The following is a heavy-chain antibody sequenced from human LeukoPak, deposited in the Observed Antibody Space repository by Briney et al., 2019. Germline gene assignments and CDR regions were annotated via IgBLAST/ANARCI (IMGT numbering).Heavy chain of an antibody. D-gene: IGHD4-11*01. CDR3: ARDNSNYFYYFDY. Sequence: SETLSLTCTVSGGSISSYYWSWFRQPAGKGLEWIGRIYSSGSTNHNPSLKSRVTMSVDTSKNQFSLKLSSATAADTAVYYCARDNSNYFYYFDYWGQGTLVTVSS. CDR2: IYSSGST. CDR1: GGSISSYY. V-gene: IGHV4-4*07. J-gene: IGHJ4*02.